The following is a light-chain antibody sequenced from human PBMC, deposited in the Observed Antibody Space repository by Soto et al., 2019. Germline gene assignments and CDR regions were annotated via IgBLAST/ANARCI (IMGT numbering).Light chain of an antibody. Sequence: TVLTQSPGTLSLSPGERATLSCRASQNVSSSYLAWYQQKPGQAPRLLIYGASSRATGIPDRFSGSGSGTEFTLTISSLQSEDFAVYYCQQYNNWPQTFGQGTKVDIK. CDR1: QNVSSSY. V-gene: IGKV3-20*01. CDR3: QQYNNWPQT. J-gene: IGKJ1*01. CDR2: GAS.